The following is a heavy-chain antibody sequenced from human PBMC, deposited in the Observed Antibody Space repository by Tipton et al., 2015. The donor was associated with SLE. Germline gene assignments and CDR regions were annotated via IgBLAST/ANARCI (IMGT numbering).Heavy chain of an antibody. CDR1: GGSITTYY. J-gene: IGHJ4*02. CDR2: IYYSGST. V-gene: IGHV4-59*08. Sequence: TLSLTCSVSGGSITTYYWSWIRQPPGKGLEWIGYIYYSGSTTYNPSLKGRVTVSSDTYKSQISLKLNSVTAADTAVYYCARHGAFYVSKWEVLAPHFDYWGQGALVTVSS. D-gene: IGHD1-26*01. CDR3: ARHGAFYVSKWEVLAPHFDY.